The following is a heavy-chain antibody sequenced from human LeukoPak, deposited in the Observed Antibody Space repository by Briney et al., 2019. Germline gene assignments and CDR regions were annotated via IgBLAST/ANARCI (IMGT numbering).Heavy chain of an antibody. CDR2: ISSSSSTI. CDR1: GFTFSGYS. CDR3: ARVAQPYSDGRNWFDP. J-gene: IGHJ5*02. V-gene: IGHV3-48*01. D-gene: IGHD2-21*01. Sequence: GGSLRLSCAASGFTFSGYSMNWVRQAPGKGLEWVSYISSSSSTIYYADSVKGRFTISRDNAKNSLYLQMNSLRAEDTAVYYCARVAQPYSDGRNWFDPWGQGTLVTVSS.